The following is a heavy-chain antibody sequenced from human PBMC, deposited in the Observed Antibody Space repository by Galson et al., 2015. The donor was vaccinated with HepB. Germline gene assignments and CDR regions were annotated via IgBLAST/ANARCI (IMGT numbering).Heavy chain of an antibody. CDR3: ARDLPTTLDAFDI. CDR1: GGTFSSYA. Sequence: SVKVSCKASGGTFSSYAISWVRQAPGQGLEWMGGIIPIFGTANYAQKFQGRVTITADESTSIAYMELSSLRSEDTAVYYCARDLPTTLDAFDIWGQGTMVTVSS. CDR2: IIPIFGTA. D-gene: IGHD1-7*01. J-gene: IGHJ3*02. V-gene: IGHV1-69*13.